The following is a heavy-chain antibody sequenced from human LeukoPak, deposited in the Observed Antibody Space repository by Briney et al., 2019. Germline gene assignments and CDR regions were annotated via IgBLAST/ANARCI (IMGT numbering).Heavy chain of an antibody. D-gene: IGHD3-3*01. CDR3: ATLSGYYSPFDY. J-gene: IGHJ4*02. Sequence: PSETLSLTCAVYGGSFSGYYWGWIRQPPGKGLDWIGSIYYRGSTYFNPSLKSRVTISIETSKNQCSLKLSSVTAADTVVYYCATLSGYYSPFDYWGQGTLVTVSS. V-gene: IGHV4-34*01. CDR2: IYYRGST. CDR1: GGSFSGYY.